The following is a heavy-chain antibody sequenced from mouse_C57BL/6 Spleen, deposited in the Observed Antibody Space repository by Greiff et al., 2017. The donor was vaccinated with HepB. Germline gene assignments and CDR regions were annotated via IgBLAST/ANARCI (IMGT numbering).Heavy chain of an antibody. Sequence: QVQLQQSGAELARPGASVKLSCKASGYTFTSYGISWVKQRTGQGLEWIGEIYPRSGNTYYNEKFKGKATLTADKSSSTAYMELPSLTSEDSAVYFCAGCSTPSYYYAMDYWGQGTSVTVSS. J-gene: IGHJ4*01. CDR2: IYPRSGNT. CDR1: GYTFTSYG. V-gene: IGHV1-81*01. CDR3: AGCSTPSYYYAMDY.